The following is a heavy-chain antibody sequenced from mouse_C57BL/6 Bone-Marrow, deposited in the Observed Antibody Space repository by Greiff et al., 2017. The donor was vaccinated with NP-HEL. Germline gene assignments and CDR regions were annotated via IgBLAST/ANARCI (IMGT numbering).Heavy chain of an antibody. Sequence: EVQLQESGGGLVQPGGSLSLSCAASGFTFTDYYMSWVRQPPGKALEWLGFIRNKANGYTTEYSASVKGRFTISRDNSQSILYLQMNALRAEDSATYYCASSIYYYGSRDWYFDVWGTGTTVTVSS. D-gene: IGHD1-1*01. V-gene: IGHV7-3*01. CDR2: IRNKANGYTT. J-gene: IGHJ1*03. CDR1: GFTFTDYY. CDR3: ASSIYYYGSRDWYFDV.